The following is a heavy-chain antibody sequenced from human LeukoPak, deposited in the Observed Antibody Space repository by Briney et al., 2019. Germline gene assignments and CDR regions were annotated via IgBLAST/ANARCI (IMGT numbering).Heavy chain of an antibody. CDR3: AKNGQTGFSFDP. Sequence: SETLSLTCALYGGSLNGHYWSWIRQSPGKGLEWIGESSDSGGTKFNPSLKSRVTISADTSKNQFSLKLSSVTAADTAVYHCAKNGQTGFSFDPWGQGTLVTVSS. D-gene: IGHD1-1*01. J-gene: IGHJ5*02. CDR1: GGSLNGHY. V-gene: IGHV4-34*01. CDR2: SSDSGGT.